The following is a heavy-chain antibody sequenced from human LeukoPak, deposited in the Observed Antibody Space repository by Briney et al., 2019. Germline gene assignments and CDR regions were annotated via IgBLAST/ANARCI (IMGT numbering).Heavy chain of an antibody. CDR1: GGSFSGYY. CDR2: INHSGST. V-gene: IGHV4-34*01. D-gene: IGHD5-18*01. J-gene: IGHJ3*02. Sequence: SETLSLTCAVYGGSFSGYYWSWIRQPPGKGLEWIGEINHSGSTNYNPSLKSRATISVDTSKNQFSLKLSSVTAADTAVYYCARPDQRGYNYDYSAFDIWGQGTMVTVSS. CDR3: ARPDQRGYNYDYSAFDI.